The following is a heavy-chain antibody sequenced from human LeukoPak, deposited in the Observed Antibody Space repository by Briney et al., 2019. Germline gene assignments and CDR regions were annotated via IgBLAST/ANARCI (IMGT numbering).Heavy chain of an antibody. V-gene: IGHV1-18*04. CDR2: ISAYNGNT. Sequence: ASVKVSCKASGYTFTGYYMHWVRQAPGQGLEWMGWISAYNGNTNYAQKLQGRVTMTTDTSTSTAYMELRSLRSDDTAVYYCARNLYGEQLIVDYWGQGTLVTVSS. CDR1: GYTFTGYY. J-gene: IGHJ4*02. CDR3: ARNLYGEQLIVDY. D-gene: IGHD6-6*01.